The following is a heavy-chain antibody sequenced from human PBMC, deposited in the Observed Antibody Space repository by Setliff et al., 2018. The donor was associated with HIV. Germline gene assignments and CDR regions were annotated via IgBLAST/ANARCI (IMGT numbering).Heavy chain of an antibody. D-gene: IGHD3-3*01. CDR1: GYTFSTHH. V-gene: IGHV1-46*01. Sequence: ASVKVSCKTSGYTFSTHHMHWVRRAPRHGLEWLGTIDPSGGATTYSDTLQGRVTISLDTSTTTVYLELTGLTPGDTAVYYCASENVRRLLLYEGDFDFWGQGTMVTVSS. CDR2: IDPSGGAT. CDR3: ASENVRRLLLYEGDFDF. J-gene: IGHJ4*02.